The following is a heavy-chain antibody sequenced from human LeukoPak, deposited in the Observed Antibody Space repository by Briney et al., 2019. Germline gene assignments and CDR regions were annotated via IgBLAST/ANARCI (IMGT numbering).Heavy chain of an antibody. J-gene: IGHJ4*02. V-gene: IGHV4-34*01. CDR3: ARGLWIQLWFL. Sequence: PSETLSLTCAVYGGSFSGYYWSWIRQPPGKGLEWIGEINHSGSTNYNPSLKSRVTISVDTSKNQFSLKLSSVTAADTAVYYCARGLWIQLWFLWGQGTLVTVSS. CDR1: GGSFSGYY. CDR2: INHSGST. D-gene: IGHD5-18*01.